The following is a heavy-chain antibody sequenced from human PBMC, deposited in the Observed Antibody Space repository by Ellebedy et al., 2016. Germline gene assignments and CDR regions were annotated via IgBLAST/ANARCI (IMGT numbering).Heavy chain of an antibody. Sequence: SETLSLTXAVYGGSFSGYYWSWIRQPPGKGLEWIGEINHSGSTNYNPSLKSRVTISVDTSKNQFSLKLSSVTAADTAVYYCARDRLRRGYSSGYYYDPGDYWGQGTLVTVSS. V-gene: IGHV4-34*01. J-gene: IGHJ4*02. CDR1: GGSFSGYY. CDR3: ARDRLRRGYSSGYYYDPGDY. D-gene: IGHD3-22*01. CDR2: INHSGST.